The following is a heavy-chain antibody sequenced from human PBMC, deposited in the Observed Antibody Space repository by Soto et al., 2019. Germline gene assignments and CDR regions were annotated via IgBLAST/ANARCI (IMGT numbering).Heavy chain of an antibody. CDR3: ARGQEGVVATH. V-gene: IGHV4-34*01. CDR2: VKDGGHT. Sequence: QVQLQQWGAGLLKPSETLSLNCAVTGGSLSGYYWSWIRQPPGTGREWIGEVKDGGHTNYSPSLRGRVTISPDTSNNQFSLRLNSVTAADTGVYYCARGQEGVVATHWDQGSLVTVSS. D-gene: IGHD5-12*01. CDR1: GGSLSGYY. J-gene: IGHJ4*02.